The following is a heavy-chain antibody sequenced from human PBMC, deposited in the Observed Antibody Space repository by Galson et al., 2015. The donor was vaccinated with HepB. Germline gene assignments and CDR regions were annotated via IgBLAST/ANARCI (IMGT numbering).Heavy chain of an antibody. CDR1: GFTFSSYS. V-gene: IGHV3-21*01. CDR2: ISSSSSYI. Sequence: SLRLSCAASGFTFSSYSMNWVRQAPGKGLEWVSSISSSSSYIYYADSVKGRFTISRDNAKNSLYLQMNSLRAEDTAVYYCARDPYVLGNYYYYGMGVWGQGTTVTVS. D-gene: IGHD3-10*02. J-gene: IGHJ6*02. CDR3: ARDPYVLGNYYYYGMGV.